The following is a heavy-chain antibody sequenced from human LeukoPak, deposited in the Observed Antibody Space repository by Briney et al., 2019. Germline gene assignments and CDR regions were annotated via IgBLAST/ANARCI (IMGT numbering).Heavy chain of an antibody. CDR3: ARGGAFYSATAGKAVDY. J-gene: IGHJ4*02. Sequence: SETLSLTCTVSGGSISSSSYYWGWIRQPPGKGLEWIGSIYYSGSTYYNPSLKSRVTISVDTSKNQFSLKLSSVTAADTAVYYCARGGAFYSATAGKAVDYWGQGTLVTVSS. CDR1: GGSISSSSYY. CDR2: IYYSGST. D-gene: IGHD6-13*01. V-gene: IGHV4-39*07.